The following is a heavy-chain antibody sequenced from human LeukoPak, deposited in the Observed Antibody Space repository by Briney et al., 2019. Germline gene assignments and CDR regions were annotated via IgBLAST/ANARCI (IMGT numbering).Heavy chain of an antibody. D-gene: IGHD1-1*01. Sequence: SETLSLTCTVSGGSISSSSYYWGWIRQPPGKGLEWIGSIYYSGSTYYNPSLKSRVTISVDTSKRYFSLSLSSVTAADTAVYYCTRQNAVSAGYAYDIWGQGTMVTVSS. V-gene: IGHV4-39*01. CDR2: IYYSGST. J-gene: IGHJ3*02. CDR3: TRQNAVSAGYAYDI. CDR1: GGSISSSSYY.